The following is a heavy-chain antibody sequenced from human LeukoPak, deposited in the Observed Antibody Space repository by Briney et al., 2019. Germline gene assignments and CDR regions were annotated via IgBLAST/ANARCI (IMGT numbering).Heavy chain of an antibody. CDR1: GFTFSSYA. CDR3: VPLGGLGYYQYGMDV. D-gene: IGHD3/OR15-3a*01. J-gene: IGHJ6*02. Sequence: GGSLRLSCAASGFTFSSYAMSWVRQAPGKGLEWVSAISGSGGSTYYADSVKGRFTISRDNSKNTPYLQMNSLRAEDTAVYYCVPLGGLGYYQYGMDVWGRGTTVTVSS. V-gene: IGHV3-23*01. CDR2: ISGSGGST.